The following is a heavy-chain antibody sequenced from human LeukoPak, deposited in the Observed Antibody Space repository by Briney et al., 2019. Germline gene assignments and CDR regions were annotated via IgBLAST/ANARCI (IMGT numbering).Heavy chain of an antibody. CDR3: ARDRGFSY. CDR1: GYSISSGYH. D-gene: IGHD2-15*01. J-gene: IGHJ4*02. V-gene: IGHV4-38-2*02. Sequence: SETLSLTCTVSGYSISSGYHWGWIRQPPGKGLEWIGTIYYSGSTYYNPSLKSRVTISVDTSKNQFSLKLSSVTAADTAVYYCARDRGFSYWGQGTLVTVSS. CDR2: IYYSGST.